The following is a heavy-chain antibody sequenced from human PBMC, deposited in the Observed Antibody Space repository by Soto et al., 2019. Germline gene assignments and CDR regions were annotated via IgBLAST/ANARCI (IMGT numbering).Heavy chain of an antibody. Sequence: ESGGGLVKPGGSLRLSCAASGFTFSSYSMNWVRQAPGKGLEWVSSISSSSSYIYYADSVKGRFTISRDNAKNSLYLQMNSLRAEDTAVYYCARDRGPAAYYYYMDVWGKGTTVTVSS. D-gene: IGHD2-2*01. CDR1: GFTFSSYS. J-gene: IGHJ6*03. CDR3: ARDRGPAAYYYYMDV. CDR2: ISSSSSYI. V-gene: IGHV3-21*01.